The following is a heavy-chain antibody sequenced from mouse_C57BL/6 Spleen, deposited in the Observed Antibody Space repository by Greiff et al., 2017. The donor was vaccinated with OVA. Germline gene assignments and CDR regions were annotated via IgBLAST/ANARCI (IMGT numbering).Heavy chain of an antibody. CDR3: ARSEDSILAMDY. J-gene: IGHJ4*01. Sequence: QVQLQQSGAELVMPGASVKLSCKASGYTFTSYWMHWVKQRPGQGLEWIGEIDPSDSYTNYNQKFKGKSTLTVDKSSSTAYMQLSSLTSEDSAVYYCARSEDSILAMDYWGQGTSVTVSS. CDR1: GYTFTSYW. CDR2: IDPSDSYT. V-gene: IGHV1-69*01.